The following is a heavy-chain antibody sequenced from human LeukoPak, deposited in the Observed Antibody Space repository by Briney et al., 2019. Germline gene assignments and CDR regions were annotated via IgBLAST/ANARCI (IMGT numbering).Heavy chain of an antibody. CDR1: GGSISSGGYY. CDR2: IYHSGST. J-gene: IGHJ4*02. D-gene: IGHD3-16*01. CDR3: ASESLGVAESY. V-gene: IGHV4-30-2*01. Sequence: PSQTLSLTCAVSGGSISSGGYYWSWIRQPPGKGLEWIGYIYHSGSTYYNPSLKSRVTISVDRSKNQFSLKLTSMTAADTGMYYCASESLGVAESYWGQGTLVTVSS.